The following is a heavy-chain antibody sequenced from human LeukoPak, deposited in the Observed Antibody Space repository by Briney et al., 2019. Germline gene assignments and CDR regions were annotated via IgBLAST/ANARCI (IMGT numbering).Heavy chain of an antibody. Sequence: PGRSLRLSCAASGFTFSSYGMHWVRQAPGKGLEWVAVISYDGSNKYYADSVKGRFTISRDNSKNTLYLQMNSLRAEDTAVYYCAKDTECGGDCYSGKPYYYYGMDVWGQGTTVTVSS. CDR2: ISYDGSNK. J-gene: IGHJ6*02. CDR1: GFTFSSYG. CDR3: AKDTECGGDCYSGKPYYYYGMDV. D-gene: IGHD2-21*02. V-gene: IGHV3-30*18.